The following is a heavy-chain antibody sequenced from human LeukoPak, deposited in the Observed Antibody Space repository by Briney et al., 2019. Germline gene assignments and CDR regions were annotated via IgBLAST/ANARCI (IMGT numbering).Heavy chain of an antibody. CDR2: LYSGGTT. CDR1: GFTFSSYA. J-gene: IGHJ4*02. D-gene: IGHD5-24*01. CDR3: AMDSSWLPLKFDY. V-gene: IGHV3-66*01. Sequence: PGGSLRLSCAASGFTFSSYAMSWVRQAPGKGLEWVSVLYSGGTTYYADSVKGRFTISRDNSKNTLYLQMNSLRAEDTAVYYCAMDSSWLPLKFDYWGQGTLVTVST.